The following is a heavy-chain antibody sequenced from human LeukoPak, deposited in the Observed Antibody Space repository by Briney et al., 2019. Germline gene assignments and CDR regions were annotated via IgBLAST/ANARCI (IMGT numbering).Heavy chain of an antibody. J-gene: IGHJ4*02. CDR2: TYSGGST. V-gene: IGHV3-66*01. CDR3: ARTYYDYRVGTNYFDY. Sequence: GGSLRLSCAASGFTFSSNYMSWVRQAPGKGLEWVSVTYSGGSTSHADSVKGRFTVSRDDSKNMVYLQMNSMRHDDTAVYYCARTYYDYRVGTNYFDYWGQGTLVTVSS. D-gene: IGHD3-3*01. CDR1: GFTFSSNY.